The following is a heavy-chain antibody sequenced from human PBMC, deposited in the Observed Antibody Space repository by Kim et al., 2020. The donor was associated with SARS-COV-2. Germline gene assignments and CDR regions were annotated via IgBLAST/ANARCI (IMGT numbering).Heavy chain of an antibody. D-gene: IGHD3-10*01. Sequence: SETLSLTCAVYGGSFSGYYWSWIRQPPGKGLEWIGEINHSGSTNYNPSLKSRVTISVDTSKNQFSLKLSSVTAADTAVYYCARGNVLLWFGELLNYWFDP. V-gene: IGHV4-34*01. J-gene: IGHJ5*02. CDR1: GGSFSGYY. CDR3: ARGNVLLWFGELLNYWFDP. CDR2: INHSGST.